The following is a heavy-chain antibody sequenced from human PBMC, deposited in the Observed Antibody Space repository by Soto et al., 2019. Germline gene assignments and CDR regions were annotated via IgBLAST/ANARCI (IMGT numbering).Heavy chain of an antibody. D-gene: IGHD3-3*01. CDR3: ARVRMKILGAAMGNNWFDP. J-gene: IGHJ5*02. CDR2: INPKSGAP. CDR1: GYIFSDYY. V-gene: IGHV1-2*02. Sequence: ASVKVSCKAAGYIFSDYYIHWVRQAPGQGLEWMGWINPKSGAPDYAQKFQGRVTMTRDTSISTVYMDLSRLRTDDTAVYYCARVRMKILGAAMGNNWFDPWGQGTLVTVSS.